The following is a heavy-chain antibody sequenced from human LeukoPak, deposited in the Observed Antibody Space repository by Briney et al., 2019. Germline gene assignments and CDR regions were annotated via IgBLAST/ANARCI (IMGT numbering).Heavy chain of an antibody. CDR2: INHSGST. CDR3: ARGIAVAGVYYFDY. J-gene: IGHJ4*02. D-gene: IGHD6-19*01. V-gene: IGHV4-34*01. Sequence: SETLSLTCAVYGGSFSGYCWSWIRQPPGKGLEWMGEINHSGSTNDNPSLESRVTISVDTSKNQFSLKLSSVTAADTAVYYCARGIAVAGVYYFDYWGQGTLVTVSS. CDR1: GGSFSGYC.